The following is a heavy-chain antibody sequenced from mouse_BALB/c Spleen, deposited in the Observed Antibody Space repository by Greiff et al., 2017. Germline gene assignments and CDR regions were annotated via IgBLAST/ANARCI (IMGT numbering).Heavy chain of an antibody. V-gene: IGHV1S137*01. D-gene: IGHD2-1*01. CDR2: ISTYYGDA. Sequence: QVQLQQSGAELVRPGVSVKISCKGSGYTFTDYAMHWVKQSHAKSLEWIGVISTYYGDASYNQKFKGKATMTVDKSSSTAYMELARLTSEDSAIYYCARRVLQGSYFDYWGQGTTLTVSS. J-gene: IGHJ2*01. CDR1: GYTFTDYA. CDR3: ARRVLQGSYFDY.